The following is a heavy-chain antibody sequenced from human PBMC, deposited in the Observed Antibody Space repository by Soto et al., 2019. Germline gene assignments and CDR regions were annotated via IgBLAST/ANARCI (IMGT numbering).Heavy chain of an antibody. CDR1: GGSSSGHY. CDR3: ARVSSPLEYSSSWSPAYYGIDV. J-gene: IGHJ6*02. CDR2: INPSGDT. Sequence: PSETLSLTCAVFGGSSSGHYWTWIRRPPEKGLEWLGEINPSGDTNYNPSLQSRVTISIDKAKNEFSLRLRSVTAADTAIYYCARVSSPLEYSSSWSPAYYGIDVWGQGTTVTVSS. V-gene: IGHV4-34*01. D-gene: IGHD6-6*01.